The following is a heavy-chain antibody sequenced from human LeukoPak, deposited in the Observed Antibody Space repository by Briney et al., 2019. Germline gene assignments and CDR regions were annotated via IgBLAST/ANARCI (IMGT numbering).Heavy chain of an antibody. CDR1: GYSFGNRW. D-gene: IGHD3-22*01. V-gene: IGHV5-51*01. CDR3: ARASRNSSGYYYLLGY. J-gene: IGHJ4*02. CDR2: IYPGDTDT. Sequence: GESLKISCKGSGYSFGNRWIGWVRQMPGKGLEWMGIIYPGDTDTRYSPSFQGQVTISADKSISTAYLQWSSLKASDTAMYYCARASRNSSGYYYLLGYWGQGTLVTVSS.